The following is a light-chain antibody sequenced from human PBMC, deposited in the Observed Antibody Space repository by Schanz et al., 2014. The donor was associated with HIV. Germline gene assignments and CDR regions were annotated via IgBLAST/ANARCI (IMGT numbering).Light chain of an antibody. CDR2: DAS. Sequence: EIVLTQSPATLSLSPGERATLSCRASQSVSDNYLAWYQQRPGQAPRLLIYDASSRATGIPDRFSGSGSGTDFTLTISRLEPEDFAVYYCQQDGSSFGPGTRVEIK. CDR3: QQDGSS. V-gene: IGKV3D-20*02. CDR1: QSVSDNY. J-gene: IGKJ3*01.